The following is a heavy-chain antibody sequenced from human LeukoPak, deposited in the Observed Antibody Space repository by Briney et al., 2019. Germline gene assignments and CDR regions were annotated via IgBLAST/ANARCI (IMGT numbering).Heavy chain of an antibody. CDR2: ISGSGGST. D-gene: IGHD1-26*01. CDR3: ASDLIVGATSKAFDI. Sequence: GGSLRLSCAASGFTFSGYAMSWVRQAPGKGLEWVSAISGSGGSTYYADSVKGRFTISRDNSKNTLYLQMNSLRAEDTAVYYCASDLIVGATSKAFDIWGQGTMVTVSS. CDR1: GFTFSGYA. V-gene: IGHV3-23*01. J-gene: IGHJ3*02.